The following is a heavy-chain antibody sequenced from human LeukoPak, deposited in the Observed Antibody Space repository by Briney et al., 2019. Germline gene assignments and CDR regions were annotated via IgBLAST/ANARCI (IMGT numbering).Heavy chain of an antibody. J-gene: IGHJ4*02. D-gene: IGHD3-22*01. V-gene: IGHV1-46*01. CDR2: INPSGGST. Sequence: ASVKVSCKASGYTFTSYYMHWVRQAPGQGLEWMGIINPSGGSTSYAQKFQGRVTITRDTSTSTVYMELSSLRSEDTAVYYCARANTMIVGLDYWGQGTLVTVSS. CDR3: ARANTMIVGLDY. CDR1: GYTFTSYY.